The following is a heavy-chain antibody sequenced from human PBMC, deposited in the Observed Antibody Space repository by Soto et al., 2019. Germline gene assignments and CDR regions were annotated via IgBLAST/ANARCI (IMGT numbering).Heavy chain of an antibody. V-gene: IGHV1-69*12. CDR2: IIPIFGTA. CDR3: AREEVNYYGSGSYYYGMDV. J-gene: IGHJ6*02. CDR1: GGTFSSYA. Sequence: QVQLVQSGAEVKKPGSSVKVSCKASGGTFSSYAISWVRQAPGQGLEWMGGIIPIFGTANYAQKFQGRVTITADESTSTAYMEVSSLRSEDTAVYYCAREEVNYYGSGSYYYGMDVWGQGTTVTVSS. D-gene: IGHD3-10*01.